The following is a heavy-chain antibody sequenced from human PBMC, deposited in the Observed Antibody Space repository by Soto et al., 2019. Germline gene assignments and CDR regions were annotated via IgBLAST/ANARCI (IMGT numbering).Heavy chain of an antibody. Sequence: ASVKVSCKASGYTFTSYYMHWVRQAPGQGLEWMGIINPSGGSTSYAQKFQGRVTMTRDTSTSTVYMELSSLRSEDTAVYYCARDGVVPAAITYYYYYYGTDVWGQGTTVTVSS. D-gene: IGHD2-2*02. J-gene: IGHJ6*02. V-gene: IGHV1-46*01. CDR2: INPSGGST. CDR3: ARDGVVPAAITYYYYYYGTDV. CDR1: GYTFTSYY.